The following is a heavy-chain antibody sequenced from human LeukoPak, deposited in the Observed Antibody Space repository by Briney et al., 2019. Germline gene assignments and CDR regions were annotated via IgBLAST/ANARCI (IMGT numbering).Heavy chain of an antibody. D-gene: IGHD3-10*01. CDR2: IDYGGGI. V-gene: IGHV4-39*01. J-gene: IGHJ4*02. CDR3: ARRGGSGSRGDYYFDY. Sequence: SETLSLTCTVSGGSISSSSYYWGWIRQPPGKGLEWIASIDYGGGIYHNPSLKSRVTISVDTSKNQFSLKLSSVTAADTAVYYCARRGGSGSRGDYYFDYWGQGTLVTVSS. CDR1: GGSISSSSYY.